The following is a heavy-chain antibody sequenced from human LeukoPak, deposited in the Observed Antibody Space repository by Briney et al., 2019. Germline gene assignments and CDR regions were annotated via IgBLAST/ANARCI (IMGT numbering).Heavy chain of an antibody. J-gene: IGHJ4*02. CDR1: GFTFSSYA. V-gene: IGHV3-30*01. CDR3: ARARVLDY. Sequence: PGGSLRLSCEASGFTFSSYAMHWVRQAPGKGLEWVAVISYDGSNKYYADSVKGRFTISRDNSKNTLYLQMNSLRAEDTAVYYCARARVLDYWGQGTLVTVSS. CDR2: ISYDGSNK.